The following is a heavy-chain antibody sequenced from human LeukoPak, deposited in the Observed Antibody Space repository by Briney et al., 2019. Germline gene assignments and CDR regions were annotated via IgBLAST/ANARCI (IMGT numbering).Heavy chain of an antibody. V-gene: IGHV3-53*01. CDR3: ARGVEPLAANTLAY. CDR1: GFTVITND. CDR2: LYSDGNT. D-gene: IGHD1-14*01. J-gene: IGHJ4*02. Sequence: GGSLRLSCAASGFTVITNDMSWVRQGPGKGLEWVSVLYSDGNTKYADSVQGRFTISRDNSKNTLYLEMNSLSADDTAVYYCARGVEPLAANTLAYWGQGTLVTVSS.